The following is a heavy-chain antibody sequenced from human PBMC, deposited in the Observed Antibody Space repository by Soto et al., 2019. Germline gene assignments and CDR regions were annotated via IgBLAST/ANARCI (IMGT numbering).Heavy chain of an antibody. CDR1: GFTFSSYA. Sequence: HPGGSLRLSCAASGFTFSSYAMSWVRQAPGKGLEWVSAISGSGGSTYYADSVKGRFTISRDNSKNTLYLQMNSLRAEDTAVYYCAKYGIVVVSVPFDYWGQGTLVTVSS. V-gene: IGHV3-23*01. D-gene: IGHD3-22*01. J-gene: IGHJ4*02. CDR2: ISGSGGST. CDR3: AKYGIVVVSVPFDY.